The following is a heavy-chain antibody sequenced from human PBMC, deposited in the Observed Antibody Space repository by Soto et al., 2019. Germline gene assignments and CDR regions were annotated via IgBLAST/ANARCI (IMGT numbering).Heavy chain of an antibody. CDR3: ARPVGAVTKGDYYYGMDV. Sequence: QVQLVQSGAEVKKPGASVKVSCKASGYTFTSYDINWVRQATGQGLEWMGWMNPNSGNTGYAQKFQGRVTMNRNTSISTAYMELSSLRSEDTAVYYCARPVGAVTKGDYYYGMDVWGQGTTVTVSS. D-gene: IGHD4-17*01. J-gene: IGHJ6*02. CDR2: MNPNSGNT. CDR1: GYTFTSYD. V-gene: IGHV1-8*01.